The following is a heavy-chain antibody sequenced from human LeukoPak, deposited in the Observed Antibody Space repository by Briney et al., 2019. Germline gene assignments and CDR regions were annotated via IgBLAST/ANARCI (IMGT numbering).Heavy chain of an antibody. CDR3: AREGLNYSSGWYSESYYFDY. CDR2: IKQDGSEK. CDR1: GFTFSSYW. J-gene: IGHJ4*02. D-gene: IGHD6-19*01. Sequence: GGSLRLSCAASGFTFSSYWMSWARQAPGKGLEWVANIKQDGSEKYYVDSVKGRFTISRDNSKNTLYLQMNSLRAEDTAVYYCAREGLNYSSGWYSESYYFDYWGQGTLVTVSS. V-gene: IGHV3-7*01.